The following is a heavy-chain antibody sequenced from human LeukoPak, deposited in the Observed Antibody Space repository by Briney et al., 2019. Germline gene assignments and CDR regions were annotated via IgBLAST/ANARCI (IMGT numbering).Heavy chain of an antibody. CDR1: GFTLSTYW. J-gene: IGHJ4*02. CDR2: IKQDGSEK. Sequence: GGSLRLSCAASGFTLSTYWMSWVRQAPGKRPEWVANIKQDGSEKYYVDSVKGRFTISRDNARNSLYLQMNSLRAEDTAVYYCARLWAVAGTVDDYRGQGTLVTVSS. V-gene: IGHV3-7*01. D-gene: IGHD6-19*01. CDR3: ARLWAVAGTVDDY.